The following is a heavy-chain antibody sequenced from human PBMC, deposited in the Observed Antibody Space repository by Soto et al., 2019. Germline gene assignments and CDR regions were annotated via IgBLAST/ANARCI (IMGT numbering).Heavy chain of an antibody. V-gene: IGHV3-23*01. Sequence: GGSLRLSCAAPGFTFSSYAMSWVRQAPGKGLEWVSAISGSGGSTYYADSVKGRFTISRDNSKNTLYLQMNSLRAEDTAVYYCAKDRIYSSSYSNWFDPWGQGILVTVSS. D-gene: IGHD6-13*01. CDR2: ISGSGGST. CDR3: AKDRIYSSSYSNWFDP. CDR1: GFTFSSYA. J-gene: IGHJ5*02.